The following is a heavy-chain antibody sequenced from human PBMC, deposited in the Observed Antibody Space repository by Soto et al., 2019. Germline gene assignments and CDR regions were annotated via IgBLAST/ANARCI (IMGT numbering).Heavy chain of an antibody. V-gene: IGHV3-23*01. CDR2: ISGSGGST. J-gene: IGHJ3*02. CDR3: AMIHVLRFLEWLPDDAFDI. D-gene: IGHD3-3*01. CDR1: GFTLSSYA. Sequence: GWSLRLSCAASGFTLSSYAMSWVRQAPGKGLEWVSAISGSGGSTYYADSVKGRFTISRDNSKNTLYLQMNSLRAEDTAVYYCAMIHVLRFLEWLPDDAFDIWGQGTMVTVSS.